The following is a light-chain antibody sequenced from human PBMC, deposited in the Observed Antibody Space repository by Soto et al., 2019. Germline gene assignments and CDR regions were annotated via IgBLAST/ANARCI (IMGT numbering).Light chain of an antibody. J-gene: IGLJ1*01. CDR1: SSDVVGYNY. V-gene: IGLV2-14*01. Sequence: QSALTQPASVSGSPGQSITISCTVTSSDVVGYNYVSWYQQHPGKAPKLMIYEVSNRHSGGSNRFSGSKSGNTASLTISGLQEQDEADYYCSSYPRSSTRVFGTGTKLTVL. CDR2: EVS. CDR3: SSYPRSSTRV.